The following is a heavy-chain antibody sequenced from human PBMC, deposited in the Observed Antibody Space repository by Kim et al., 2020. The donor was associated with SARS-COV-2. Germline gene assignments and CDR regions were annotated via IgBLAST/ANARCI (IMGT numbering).Heavy chain of an antibody. D-gene: IGHD1-26*01. V-gene: IGHV3-23*01. Sequence: GGSLRLSCAASGFTFSSYAMSWVRQAPGKGLEWVSGISGSDGSTYYADSVKGRFTISRDDSKNTLYLQMNSLRAEDTAVYYCAKRGRGVGPTTDVWYYFDYWGQGTLVTVSS. CDR1: GFTFSSYA. J-gene: IGHJ4*02. CDR3: AKRGRGVGPTTDVWYYFDY. CDR2: ISGSDGST.